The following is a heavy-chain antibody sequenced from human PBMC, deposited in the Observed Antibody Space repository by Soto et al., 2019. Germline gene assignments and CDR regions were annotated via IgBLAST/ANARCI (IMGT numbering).Heavy chain of an antibody. J-gene: IGHJ4*02. CDR3: ARLVPGASYFDY. D-gene: IGHD1-26*01. V-gene: IGHV4-59*08. CDR1: GGSISNYY. CDR2: IYYSGST. Sequence: PSETLSLTCTVSGGSISNYYWSWIRQPPGKGLEWIGYIYYSGSTNYNPSLKSRVTISVDTSKNQFSLKLSSVTAADTAVYYCARLVPGASYFDYWGQGTLVTV.